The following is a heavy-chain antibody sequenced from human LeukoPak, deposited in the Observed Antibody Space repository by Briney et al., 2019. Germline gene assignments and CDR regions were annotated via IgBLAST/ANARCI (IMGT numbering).Heavy chain of an antibody. CDR1: GFTFSSYW. J-gene: IGHJ6*03. CDR2: IKQDGSEK. Sequence: PGGSLRLSCAASGFTFSSYWMSWVRQAPGKGLEWVANIKQDGSEKYYVDSVKGRFTISRDNAKNSLYLQMNSLRAEDTAVYYCARYPYARDYYYYYMDVWGKGTTVTVSS. D-gene: IGHD2-2*01. V-gene: IGHV3-7*01. CDR3: ARYPYARDYYYYYMDV.